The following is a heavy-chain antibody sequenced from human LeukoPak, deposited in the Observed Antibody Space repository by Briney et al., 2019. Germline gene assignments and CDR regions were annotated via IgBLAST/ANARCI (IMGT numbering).Heavy chain of an antibody. D-gene: IGHD3-10*01. V-gene: IGHV1-18*01. CDR1: GYTFTSYG. CDR2: ISAYNGNT. CDR3: ARELWFGELYYYGMDV. J-gene: IGHJ6*02. Sequence: APVRVSCTASGYTFTSYGISWVRQAPGHELEWMGWISAYNGNTNYAQKLQGRVTMTADTSTSTTYMELRSLRSVDTAVYYCARELWFGELYYYGMDVWGQGTTVTVSS.